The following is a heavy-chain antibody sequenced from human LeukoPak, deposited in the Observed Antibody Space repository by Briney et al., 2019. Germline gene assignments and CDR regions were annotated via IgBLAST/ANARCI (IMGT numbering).Heavy chain of an antibody. V-gene: IGHV3-23*01. Sequence: GGSLRLSCVASGFNFSTYGMSWVRQAPGKGLEWVSAISGSGGSTYHADSVRGRFTISRDNSKNTLYLQMNSLRAEDAAVYFCAKAPVTSCRGAYCYPFDSWGQGTLVTVSS. CDR1: GFNFSTYG. J-gene: IGHJ4*02. D-gene: IGHD2-21*01. CDR3: AKAPVTSCRGAYCYPFDS. CDR2: ISGSGGST.